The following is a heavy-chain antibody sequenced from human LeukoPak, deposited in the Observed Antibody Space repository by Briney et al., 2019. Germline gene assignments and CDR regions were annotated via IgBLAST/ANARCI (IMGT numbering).Heavy chain of an antibody. J-gene: IGHJ3*01. CDR1: GFTFSSYG. CDR2: ISGSGGST. V-gene: IGHV3-23*01. D-gene: IGHD6-6*01. CDR3: AKDEYSSTLLGY. Sequence: PGGALRLPCAASGFTFSSYGMSWVRQAPGKGLEWVSAISGSGGSTYYADSVKGRFTISRDNSKNTLYLQMNSLRAEDTAVYYCAKDEYSSTLLGYWGQGTMVTVSS.